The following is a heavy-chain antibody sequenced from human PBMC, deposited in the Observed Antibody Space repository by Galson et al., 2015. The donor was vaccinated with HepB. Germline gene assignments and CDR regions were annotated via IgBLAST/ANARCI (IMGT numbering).Heavy chain of an antibody. J-gene: IGHJ4*02. V-gene: IGHV3-53*01. Sequence: SLRLSCAASGFTVSSNYMSWVRQAPGKGLEWVSVIYSGGSTYYADSVKGRFTISRDNSKNTLYLQMNSLRAEDTAVYYCARVKGAKYSYVPDYWGQGTLVTVSS. D-gene: IGHD5-18*01. CDR1: GFTVSSNY. CDR2: IYSGGST. CDR3: ARVKGAKYSYVPDY.